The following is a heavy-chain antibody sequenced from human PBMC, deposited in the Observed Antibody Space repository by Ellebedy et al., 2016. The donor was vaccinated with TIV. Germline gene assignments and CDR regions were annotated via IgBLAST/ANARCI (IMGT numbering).Heavy chain of an antibody. V-gene: IGHV3-23*01. J-gene: IGHJ6*02. D-gene: IGHD3-10*01. CDR3: AKRVTMVREVITYYHYAMDV. CDR2: LSASGGST. CDR1: GFTVSSNY. Sequence: GESLKISCAASGFTVSSNYMSWVRQAPGKGLDWVSSLSASGGSTYYADSVKGRFTISRDNSKNTLYLQMNSLRGEDTAVYYCAKRVTMVREVITYYHYAMDVWGQGTTVTVSS.